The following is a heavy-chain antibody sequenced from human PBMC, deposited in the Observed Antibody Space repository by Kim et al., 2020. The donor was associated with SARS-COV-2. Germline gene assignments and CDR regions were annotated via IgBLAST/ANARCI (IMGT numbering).Heavy chain of an antibody. Sequence: SETLSLTCTVSGGSISSSSYYWGWIRQPPGKGLEWIGSIYYSGSTYYNPSLKSRVTISVDTSKNQFSLKLSSVTATDTAVYYCARHRRIKQQLVIHNWFDPWGQGTLVTVSS. CDR2: IYYSGST. D-gene: IGHD6-13*01. CDR3: ARHRRIKQQLVIHNWFDP. J-gene: IGHJ5*02. CDR1: GGSISSSSYY. V-gene: IGHV4-39*01.